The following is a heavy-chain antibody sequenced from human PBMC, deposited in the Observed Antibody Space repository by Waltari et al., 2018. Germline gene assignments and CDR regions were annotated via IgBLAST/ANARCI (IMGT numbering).Heavy chain of an antibody. CDR2: IIPIFGTA. Sequence: QVQLVQSGAEVKKPGSSVKVSCKASGGTFSSYAISWVRQAPGQGLEWMGGIIPIFGTANYAQKFQGRVTITADESTSTAYMELSSLRSEDTAVYYCARNRGYSYGDHYDAFDIWGQGTMVTVSS. CDR3: ARNRGYSYGDHYDAFDI. J-gene: IGHJ3*02. V-gene: IGHV1-69*01. CDR1: GGTFSSYA. D-gene: IGHD5-18*01.